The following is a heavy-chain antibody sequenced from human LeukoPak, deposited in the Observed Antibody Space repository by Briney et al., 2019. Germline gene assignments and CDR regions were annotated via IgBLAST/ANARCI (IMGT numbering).Heavy chain of an antibody. CDR2: ISGSGGST. Sequence: HPGGSLRLSCAASGFTFSSYAMSWVRQAPGKGLEWVSAISGSGGSTYYADSVKGRFTISRDNSKNTLYLHMNSLRAEDTAVYYCAKVPYGSGTRGGFDYWGQGTLVTVSS. CDR3: AKVPYGSGTRGGFDY. V-gene: IGHV3-23*01. D-gene: IGHD3-10*01. CDR1: GFTFSSYA. J-gene: IGHJ4*02.